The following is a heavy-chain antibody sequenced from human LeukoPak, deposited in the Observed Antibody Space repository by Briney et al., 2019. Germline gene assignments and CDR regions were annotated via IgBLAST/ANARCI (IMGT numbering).Heavy chain of an antibody. Sequence: PSETLSLTCTVSGGSISSFYWSWIRQPPGKGLEWIGYIYYSGSTNYNPSLKSRVTISVDTSKNQFSLKLSSVTAADTAVYYCARHGTSGTNLNWFDPWGQGPRSPSPQ. CDR2: IYYSGST. CDR3: ARHGTSGTNLNWFDP. CDR1: GGSISSFY. V-gene: IGHV4-59*01. J-gene: IGHJ5*02. D-gene: IGHD1-1*01.